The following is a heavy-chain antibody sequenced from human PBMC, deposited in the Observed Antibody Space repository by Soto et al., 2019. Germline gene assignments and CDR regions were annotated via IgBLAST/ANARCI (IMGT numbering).Heavy chain of an antibody. CDR3: AREFRGGYYYDSSGPQYYGMDV. V-gene: IGHV4-34*01. CDR2: INHSGST. J-gene: IGHJ6*02. Sequence: SETLSLTCAVYGGSFSGYYWSWIRQPPGKGLEWIGEINHSGSTNYNPSLKSRVTISVDTSKNQFSLKLSSVTAADTAVYYCAREFRGGYYYDSSGPQYYGMDVWCQGTTVTVSS. CDR1: GGSFSGYY. D-gene: IGHD3-22*01.